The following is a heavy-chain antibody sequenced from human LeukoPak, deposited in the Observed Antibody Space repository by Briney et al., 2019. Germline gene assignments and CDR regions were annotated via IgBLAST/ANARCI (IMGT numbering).Heavy chain of an antibody. D-gene: IGHD6-19*01. CDR2: INAGNGNT. V-gene: IGHV1-3*01. CDR3: ARSGQWHNTGYYFDY. Sequence: ASVKVSCKASGYTFTSYAMHWVRQAPGQRLEWMGWINAGNGNTKYSQKFQGRVTITRDTSASTAYVELSSLRSEDTAVYYCARSGQWHNTGYYFDYWGQGTLVTVSS. CDR1: GYTFTSYA. J-gene: IGHJ4*02.